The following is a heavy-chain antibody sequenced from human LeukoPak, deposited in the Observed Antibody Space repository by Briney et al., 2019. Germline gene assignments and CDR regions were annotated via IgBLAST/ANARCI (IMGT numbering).Heavy chain of an antibody. CDR1: GFTFSSYS. V-gene: IGHV3-48*04. D-gene: IGHD1-26*01. Sequence: PGGSLRLSCSASGFTFSSYSMNWVRQAPGKGLEWVSYISSSSSTIYYADSVKGRFTISRDNAKNSLYLQMNSPRAEDTAVYYCARSYSGSYLDYFDYWGQGTLVTVSS. CDR3: ARSYSGSYLDYFDY. CDR2: ISSSSSTI. J-gene: IGHJ4*02.